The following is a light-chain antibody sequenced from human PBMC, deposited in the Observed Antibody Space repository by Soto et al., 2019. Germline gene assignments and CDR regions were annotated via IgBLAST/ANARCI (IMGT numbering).Light chain of an antibody. CDR2: GVT. Sequence: QSVLTQPASVSGSPGQSITISCTGSGSDLGPYNYVSWYQQHPGKAPKLFIHGVTRRPSGVSSRFSASKSAYTASLTISGLQAEDEANYYCSSFTTSYSWVFGEGTKVTV. CDR3: SSFTTSYSWV. J-gene: IGLJ1*01. V-gene: IGLV2-14*01. CDR1: GSDLGPYNY.